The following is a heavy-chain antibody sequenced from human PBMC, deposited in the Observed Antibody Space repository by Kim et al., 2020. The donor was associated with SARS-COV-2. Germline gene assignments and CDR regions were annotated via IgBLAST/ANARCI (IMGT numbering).Heavy chain of an antibody. J-gene: IGHJ3*02. D-gene: IGHD3-22*01. Sequence: GGSLRLSCAASGFTFSSYAMHWVRQAPGKGLEWVAVISYDGSNKYYADSVKGRFTISRDNSKNTLYLQMNSLRAEDTAVYYCVTGITMIVVGGGDAFDIWGQGTMVTVSS. CDR1: GFTFSSYA. CDR2: ISYDGSNK. V-gene: IGHV3-30-3*01. CDR3: VTGITMIVVGGGDAFDI.